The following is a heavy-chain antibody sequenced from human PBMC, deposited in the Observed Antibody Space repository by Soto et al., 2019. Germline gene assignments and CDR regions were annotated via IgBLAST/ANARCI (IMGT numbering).Heavy chain of an antibody. CDR1: GGSISSYY. V-gene: IGHV4-59*01. D-gene: IGHD3-16*02. CDR3: ARVSLKTGEYYFDY. CDR2: IYYSGST. Sequence: SETLSLTCTVSGGSISSYYWSWIRQPPGQGLEWIGYIYYSGSTNYNPSLKSRLTISVDTSKNQFSLRLSSVTAADTAVYYCARVSLKTGEYYFDYWGQGTLVTVSS. J-gene: IGHJ4*02.